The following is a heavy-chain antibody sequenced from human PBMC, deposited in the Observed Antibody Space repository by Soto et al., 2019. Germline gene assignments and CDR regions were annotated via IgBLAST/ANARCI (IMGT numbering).Heavy chain of an antibody. D-gene: IGHD3-16*01. CDR2: VKSKVDGETI. Sequence: EVQLVESGGGLVEPGGSLRLSCAASGFTFNGAWMNWVRQGPGKGLEWVGRVKSKVDGETIDYAAPVKGRFTISRDDSRNTVYLQMNSLSTEDTAMYYCAADLPDWGAYAFDYWGHGALVTVSS. V-gene: IGHV3-15*07. J-gene: IGHJ4*01. CDR1: GFTFNGAW. CDR3: AADLPDWGAYAFDY.